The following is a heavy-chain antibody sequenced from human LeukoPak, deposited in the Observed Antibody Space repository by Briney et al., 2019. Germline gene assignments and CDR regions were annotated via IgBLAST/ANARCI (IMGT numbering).Heavy chain of an antibody. Sequence: GGSLRLSCAASGFTFSSYSMNWVRQAPGKGLEWVSSISSSSSYIYYADSVKGRFTISRDNAKNSLYLQMNSLRAEDTAVYYCARSEVGATTPFDYWGQGTLVTVSS. CDR1: GFTFSSYS. CDR2: ISSSSSYI. CDR3: ARSEVGATTPFDY. V-gene: IGHV3-21*01. J-gene: IGHJ4*02. D-gene: IGHD1-26*01.